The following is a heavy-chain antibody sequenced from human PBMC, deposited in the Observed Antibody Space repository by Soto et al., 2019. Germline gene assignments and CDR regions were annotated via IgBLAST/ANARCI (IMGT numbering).Heavy chain of an antibody. CDR1: GFTFSNAW. V-gene: IGHV3-15*01. CDR3: TTGGTSRVKGYYYGMDV. Sequence: GGSLRLSCAASGFTFSNAWMSWVRQAPGKGLEWVGRIKSKTDGGATDYAAPVKGRFTISRDDSKNTLYLQMNSLKTEDTAVYYCTTGGTSRVKGYYYGMDVWGQGTTVTVSS. J-gene: IGHJ6*02. D-gene: IGHD3-16*01. CDR2: IKSKTDGGAT.